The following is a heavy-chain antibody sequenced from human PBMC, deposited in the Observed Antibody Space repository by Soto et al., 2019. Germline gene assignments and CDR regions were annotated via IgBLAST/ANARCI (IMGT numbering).Heavy chain of an antibody. CDR1: GFTFSSYA. V-gene: IGHV3-30*04. CDR2: ISYDGSNK. CDR3: ARDHSGDRSCYYYYGMDV. D-gene: IGHD7-27*01. J-gene: IGHJ6*02. Sequence: GGSLRLSCAASGFTFSSYAMHWVRQAPGKGLEWVAVISYDGSNKYYADSVKGRFTISRDNSKNTLYLQMNSLRAEDTAVYYCARDHSGDRSCYYYYGMDVWGQGTTVTVSS.